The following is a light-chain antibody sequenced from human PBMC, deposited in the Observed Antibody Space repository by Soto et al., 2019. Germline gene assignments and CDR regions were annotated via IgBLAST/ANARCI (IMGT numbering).Light chain of an antibody. CDR1: TGAVTSGHY. J-gene: IGLJ2*01. V-gene: IGLV7-46*01. CDR2: DTS. CDR3: LLSYSGSRKV. Sequence: QAVVTQEPSLTVSPGGTVTLTCGSSTGAVTSGHYPYWFQQKTGQAPRTLIYDTSNKHSWTPARFSGSLLGGKAALTLSGAQPEDEAEYSCLLSYSGSRKVFGGGTKLTV.